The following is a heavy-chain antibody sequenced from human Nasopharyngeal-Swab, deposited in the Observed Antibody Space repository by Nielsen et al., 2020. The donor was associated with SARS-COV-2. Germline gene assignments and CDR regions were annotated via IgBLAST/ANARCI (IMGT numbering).Heavy chain of an antibody. CDR3: TTDQTYYYDSSGYRLIDY. D-gene: IGHD3-22*01. CDR1: GFPFRYAL. V-gene: IGHV3-15*01. CDR2: IKSKTDGGTT. Sequence: GFPFRYALMRLVHQAPGEGTGWVGLIKSKTDGGTTHYAAPVKGRFTIPRDDSKNTLYLQMNSLKTEDTAVYYCTTDQTYYYDSSGYRLIDYWGQGTLVTVSS. J-gene: IGHJ4*02.